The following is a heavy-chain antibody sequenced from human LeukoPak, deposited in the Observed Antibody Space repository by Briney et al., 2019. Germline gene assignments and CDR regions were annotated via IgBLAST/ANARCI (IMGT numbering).Heavy chain of an antibody. CDR2: IYHSGSA. CDR1: GGSISSSSYY. J-gene: IGHJ4*02. CDR3: ARGTYNTVTAFAH. Sequence: SETLSLTCTVSGGSISSSSYYWGWIRQHPGKGLEWIAYIYHSGSAYYNPSLKSRVTISVDTSKNQFSLKMSSVTAADTAVYYCARGTYNTVTAFAHWGQGTLVTVSS. D-gene: IGHD2-21*02. V-gene: IGHV4-31*03.